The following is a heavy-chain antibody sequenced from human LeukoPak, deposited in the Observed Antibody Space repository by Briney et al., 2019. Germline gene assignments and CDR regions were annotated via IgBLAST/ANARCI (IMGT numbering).Heavy chain of an antibody. Sequence: PGGSLRLSCAASGFTFSSYDMHWVRQAPGKGLEWVAYIRYDGNKENYAYSVKRLFPISRDNYKNTVYLQRDTLSTEDAVVYYGAKDDRFFDYWGKGTLVTVST. CDR2: IRYDGNKE. CDR3: AKDDRFFDY. CDR1: GFTFSSYD. J-gene: IGHJ4*02. V-gene: IGHV3-30*02.